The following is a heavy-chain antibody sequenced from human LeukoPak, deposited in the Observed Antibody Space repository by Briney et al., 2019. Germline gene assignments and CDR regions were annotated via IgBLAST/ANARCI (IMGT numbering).Heavy chain of an antibody. CDR2: ISGSGSGSTT. CDR1: GFSFNTYA. Sequence: GGSLRLSCAASGFSFNTYAMNWVRQAAGKGLEWVSTISGSGSGSTTHYADSVKGRFTISRDNSKKILYLQMNSLRAEDTAMYYCAKDGRWDSWGQGTLVTVSS. CDR3: AKDGRWDS. V-gene: IGHV3-23*01. D-gene: IGHD4-23*01. J-gene: IGHJ4*02.